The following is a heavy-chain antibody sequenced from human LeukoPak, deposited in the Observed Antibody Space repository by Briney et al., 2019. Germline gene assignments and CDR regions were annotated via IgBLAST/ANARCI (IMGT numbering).Heavy chain of an antibody. Sequence: GGSLRLSCAASGFTFSSYAMTWVRQAPGKGLEWVSTLSGNGGSTYYADSVKGRFTISRDNSKNTLYLQMNSLRAEDTAVYYCARPRGCGSTRCNNFDYWGQGTLVTVSS. CDR3: ARPRGCGSTRCNNFDY. V-gene: IGHV3-23*01. CDR1: GFTFSSYA. J-gene: IGHJ4*02. D-gene: IGHD2-2*01. CDR2: LSGNGGST.